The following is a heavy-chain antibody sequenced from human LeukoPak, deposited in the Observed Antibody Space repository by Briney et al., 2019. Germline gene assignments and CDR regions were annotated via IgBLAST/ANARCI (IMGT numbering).Heavy chain of an antibody. Sequence: PSETLSLTCAVYGGSFSGYYWSWIRQPPGKGLEWIGEINHSGSTNYNPSLKSRVTISVDTSKNQFSLKLSSVTAADTAVYYCARGLSGYDYHYYYYIDVWGKGTTVTVSS. V-gene: IGHV4-34*01. J-gene: IGHJ6*03. CDR3: ARGLSGYDYHYYYYIDV. CDR1: GGSFSGYY. CDR2: INHSGST. D-gene: IGHD5-12*01.